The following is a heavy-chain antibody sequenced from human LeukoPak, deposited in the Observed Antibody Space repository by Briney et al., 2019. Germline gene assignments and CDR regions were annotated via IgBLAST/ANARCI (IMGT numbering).Heavy chain of an antibody. CDR1: GGSISSYY. D-gene: IGHD4-17*01. CDR3: AGDYGDYVG. V-gene: IGHV4-59*01. J-gene: IGHJ4*02. Sequence: SETLSLTCTVSGGSISSYYWSWIRQSPGKGLEWIGYIYYSGSTNYNPSLKSRVTISVDTSKNQFSLKLSSVTAADTAVYYCAGDYGDYVGWGQGTLVAVSS. CDR2: IYYSGST.